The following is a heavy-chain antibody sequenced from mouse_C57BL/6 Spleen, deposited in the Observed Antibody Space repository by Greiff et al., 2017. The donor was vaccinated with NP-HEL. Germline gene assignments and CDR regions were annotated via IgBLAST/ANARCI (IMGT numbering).Heavy chain of an antibody. V-gene: IGHV14-2*01. CDR2: IDPEDGET. CDR3: ATMVDY. D-gene: IGHD1-1*02. CDR1: GFNIKDYY. J-gene: IGHJ3*01. Sequence: EVQLQESGAELVKPGASVKLSCTASGFNIKDYYMHWVKQRTEQGLEWIGRIDPEDGETQYAPKFQGKATITADTSSNTAYLQLSSLTSEDTADYYCATMVDYWGQGTLVTVSA.